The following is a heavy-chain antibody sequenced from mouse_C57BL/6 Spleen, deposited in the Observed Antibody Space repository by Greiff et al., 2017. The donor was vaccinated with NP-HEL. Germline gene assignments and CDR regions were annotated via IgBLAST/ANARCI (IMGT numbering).Heavy chain of an antibody. CDR3: ARGVGYSNYDFFYAMDY. J-gene: IGHJ4*01. CDR1: GYSFTSYY. V-gene: IGHV1-66*01. CDR2: IYPGSGNT. D-gene: IGHD2-5*01. Sequence: VQLQQSGPELVKPGASVKISCKASGYSFTSYYIHWVKQRPGQGLEWIGWIYPGSGNTKYNEKFKGKATLTADTSSSTAYMQLSSLTSEDSAVYYCARGVGYSNYDFFYAMDYWGQGTSVTVSS.